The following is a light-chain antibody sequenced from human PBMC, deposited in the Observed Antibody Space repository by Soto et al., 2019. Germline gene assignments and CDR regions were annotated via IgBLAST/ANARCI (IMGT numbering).Light chain of an antibody. CDR2: AAS. J-gene: IGKJ3*01. Sequence: DIQLTQSPSLLSASVGDRVTITCRASQGINSYLAWYQQKPGKTPKLLVYAASTLKSGVPSRFSGSGSGTEFTLTISSLQPEDFATYYCQQLNGYPITFGPGTKVDI. CDR3: QQLNGYPIT. CDR1: QGINSY. V-gene: IGKV1-9*01.